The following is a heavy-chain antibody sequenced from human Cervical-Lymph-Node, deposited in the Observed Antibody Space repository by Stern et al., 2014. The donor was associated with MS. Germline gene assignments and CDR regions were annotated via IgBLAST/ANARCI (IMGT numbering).Heavy chain of an antibody. V-gene: IGHV4-61*02. J-gene: IGHJ5*02. D-gene: IGHD3-22*01. CDR1: VGSINSGTYY. Sequence: QLQLQESGPGLVKPSQTLSLTCTVSVGSINSGTYYWSWIRQSAGKGLEWMGRIHTRGPTDYNPSLKVGDIISVETSENQVSLKWGLGTASDTAVYYCASTRYYYDRRGHSLPGYNWFDTWGQGTQVTVSS. CDR3: ASTRYYYDRRGHSLPGYNWFDT. CDR2: IHTRGPT.